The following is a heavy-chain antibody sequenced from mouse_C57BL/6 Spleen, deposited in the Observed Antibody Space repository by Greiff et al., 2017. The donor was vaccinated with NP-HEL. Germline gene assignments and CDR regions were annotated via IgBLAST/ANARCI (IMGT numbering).Heavy chain of an antibody. CDR3: AKSSLTGSYYYAMDY. CDR2: INPNYGTT. Sequence: VQLQQSGPELVKPGASVKISCKASGYSFTDYNMNWVKQSNGKSLEWIGVINPNYGTTSYNQKFKGKATLTVDQSSSTAYMQLNSLTSEDSAVYYCAKSSLTGSYYYAMDYWGQGTSVTVSS. CDR1: GYSFTDYN. D-gene: IGHD4-1*01. V-gene: IGHV1-39*01. J-gene: IGHJ4*01.